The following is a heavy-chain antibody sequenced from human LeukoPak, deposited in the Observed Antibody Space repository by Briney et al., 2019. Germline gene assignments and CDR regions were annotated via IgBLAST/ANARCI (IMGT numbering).Heavy chain of an antibody. D-gene: IGHD4-17*01. Sequence: SETLSLTCTVSGGSFSSGSYYWSWIRQPAGKGLEWIGRIETSGSTNYNPSLKSRVTISVDTSKNQFSLKLSSVTAADTAVYYCARGLGGAPTTVLSWGQGTLVTVSS. J-gene: IGHJ5*02. CDR1: GGSFSSGSYY. V-gene: IGHV4-61*02. CDR2: IETSGST. CDR3: ARGLGGAPTTVLS.